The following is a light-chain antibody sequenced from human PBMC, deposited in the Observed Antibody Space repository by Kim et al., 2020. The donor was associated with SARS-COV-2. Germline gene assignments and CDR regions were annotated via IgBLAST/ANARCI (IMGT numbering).Light chain of an antibody. Sequence: DVVMTQSPLSLAVTXGQPASISCRSSQSLVNRDGNTYLNWLQQRPGQSPRRLIYQVSKRDSGVPDRFSGSGSGTNFTLKISGVEAEDVGVYYCLQGTHWPKTFGQGTKLEI. CDR3: LQGTHWPKT. J-gene: IGKJ2*01. CDR2: QVS. V-gene: IGKV2-30*01. CDR1: QSLVNRDGNTY.